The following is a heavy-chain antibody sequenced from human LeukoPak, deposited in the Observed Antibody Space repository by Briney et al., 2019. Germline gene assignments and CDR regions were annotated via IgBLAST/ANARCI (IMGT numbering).Heavy chain of an antibody. CDR1: GGSFSGYY. D-gene: IGHD2-2*01. CDR2: INHSGST. V-gene: IGHV4-34*01. CDR3: ARGFPKYCSSTSCYYFDY. Sequence: PSETLSLTCAVYGGSFSGYYWSWIRQPPGKGLEWIGEINHSGSTNYNLSLKSRVTISVDTSKNQFSLKLSSVTAADTAVYYCARGFPKYCSSTSCYYFDYWGQGTLVTVSS. J-gene: IGHJ4*02.